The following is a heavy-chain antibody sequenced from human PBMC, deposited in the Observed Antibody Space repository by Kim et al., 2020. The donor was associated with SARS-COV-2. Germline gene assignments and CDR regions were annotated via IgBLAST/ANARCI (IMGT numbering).Heavy chain of an antibody. D-gene: IGHD3-9*01. CDR2: ISGSGGST. CDR1: GFTFTNYA. Sequence: GGTLRLSCAASGFTFTNYAVTWVRQAPGKGLEWVSTISGSGGSTYYADSVKGRFTISRDNSKNTLYLQMSSLRAEETAVYYCGKGSYDIVTGYVCGALDIWGQGTMVTVSS. CDR3: GKGSYDIVTGYVCGALDI. V-gene: IGHV3-23*01. J-gene: IGHJ3*02.